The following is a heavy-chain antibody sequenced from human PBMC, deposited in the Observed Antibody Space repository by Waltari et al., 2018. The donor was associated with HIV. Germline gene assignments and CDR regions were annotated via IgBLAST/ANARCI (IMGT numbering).Heavy chain of an antibody. D-gene: IGHD2-21*02. J-gene: IGHJ3*01. Sequence: EVLLVESRGGLVKPGGSLRLSCEASGFTFSTAWMSWVRQAPGKGLEWVARIRSESDGATTDYAAPVKDRFSISRDDSKNMLYLEMNSLKTEDTAVYYCTSIFEVLAAIRPGGVWGRGTMVTVSS. V-gene: IGHV3-15*01. CDR1: GFTFSTAW. CDR2: IRSESDGATT. CDR3: TSIFEVLAAIRPGGV.